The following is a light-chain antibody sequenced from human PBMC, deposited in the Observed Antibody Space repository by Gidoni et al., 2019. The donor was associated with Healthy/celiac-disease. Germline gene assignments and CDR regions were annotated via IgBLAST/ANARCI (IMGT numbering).Light chain of an antibody. CDR3: QQRSNWPPD. Sequence: DMVLTQSPATLSLSPGERATLSCRSSQSVSSYLAWYQQKPGQAPRLLIYDASNRSTGIPARFSGSGSGTNFTLTISSLEPEDFAVYYCQQRSNWPPDFXGXTKVEIK. V-gene: IGKV3-11*01. CDR2: DAS. CDR1: QSVSSY. J-gene: IGKJ4*01.